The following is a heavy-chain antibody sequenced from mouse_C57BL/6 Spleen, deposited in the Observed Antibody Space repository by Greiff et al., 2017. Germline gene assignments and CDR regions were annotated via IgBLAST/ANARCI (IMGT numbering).Heavy chain of an antibody. CDR1: GYTFTDYN. Sequence: EVQLQQSGPELVKPGASVKIPCKASGYTFTDYNMDWVKQSHGKSLEWIGDINPYNGGTIYNQKFKGKATLTVDKSSSTAYMGRRSLTSEDTAVYYYARGTHYAMDDWGQGTSVTVSA. CDR2: INPYNGGT. CDR3: ARGTHYAMDD. V-gene: IGHV1-18*01. D-gene: IGHD3-1*01. J-gene: IGHJ4*01.